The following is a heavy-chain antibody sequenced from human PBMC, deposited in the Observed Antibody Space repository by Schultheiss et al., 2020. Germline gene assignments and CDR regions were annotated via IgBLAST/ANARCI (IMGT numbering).Heavy chain of an antibody. D-gene: IGHD1-14*01. CDR1: GGTFSSYA. CDR3: ARVGIGYMDV. Sequence: ASVKVSCKASGGTFSSYAISWVRQAPGQRLEWMGWINAGNGNTNYAQKLQGRVTMTTDTSTSTAYMELRSLRSDDTAVYYCARVGIGYMDVWGKGTTVTVSS. CDR2: INAGNGNT. V-gene: IGHV1-18*01. J-gene: IGHJ6*03.